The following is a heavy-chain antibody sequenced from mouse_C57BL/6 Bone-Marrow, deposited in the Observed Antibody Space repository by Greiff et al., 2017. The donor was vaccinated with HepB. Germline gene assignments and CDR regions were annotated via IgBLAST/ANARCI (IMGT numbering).Heavy chain of an antibody. CDR2: ISGGGGNT. V-gene: IGHV5-9*01. Sequence: EVHLVESGGGLVKPGGSLKLSCAASGFTFSSYTMSWVRQTPEKRLEWVATISGGGGNTYYPDSVKGRFTISRDNAKNTLYLQMSSLRSEDTPLYYCARHEGYWGLRRRGFAYWGQGTLVTVSA. J-gene: IGHJ3*01. CDR3: ARHEGYWGLRRRGFAY. CDR1: GFTFSSYT. D-gene: IGHD2-4*01.